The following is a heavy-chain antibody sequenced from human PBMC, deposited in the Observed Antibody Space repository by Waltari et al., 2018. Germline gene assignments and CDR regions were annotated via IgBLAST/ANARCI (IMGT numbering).Heavy chain of an antibody. CDR3: ARDLDGYNAGFDY. J-gene: IGHJ4*02. D-gene: IGHD5-12*01. Sequence: QVQLVQSGAEVKKPGSSVKVSCKASGGTFSSYAISWVRQAPGQGMGWMGGIIPIFGTANDAQKFQGRGTITADEATSTAYMELSSLRSEDTAVYYCARDLDGYNAGFDYWGQGTLVTVSS. CDR1: GGTFSSYA. CDR2: IIPIFGTA. V-gene: IGHV1-69*01.